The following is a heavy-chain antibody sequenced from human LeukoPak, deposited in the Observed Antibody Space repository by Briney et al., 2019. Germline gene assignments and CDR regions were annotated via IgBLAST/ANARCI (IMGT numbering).Heavy chain of an antibody. D-gene: IGHD2/OR15-2a*01. CDR3: ARIGTTTRGPAGLDV. Sequence: PGGSLTLSCAASGLTFSSYEMSWVRQAPGKGLEWVSYIASGGGANRFYSESVKGRFTISRDNAKNSLYLHMNSLRAEDTGVYYCARIGTTTRGPAGLDVWGQGTTVTVSS. V-gene: IGHV3-48*03. CDR2: IASGGGANR. CDR1: GLTFSSYE. J-gene: IGHJ6*02.